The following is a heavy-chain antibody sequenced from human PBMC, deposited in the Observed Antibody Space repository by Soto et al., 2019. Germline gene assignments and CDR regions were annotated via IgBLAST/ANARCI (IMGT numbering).Heavy chain of an antibody. CDR2: ISGSGGST. D-gene: IGHD1-26*01. J-gene: IGHJ4*02. Sequence: GGSLRLSCAASGFTFSSYAMSWVRQAPGKGLEWVSAISGSGGSTYYADSVKGRFTISRDNTKNTLYLQMNSLRAEDAAVEYCAKDGRGATKDYWGQGTLVTVSS. V-gene: IGHV3-23*01. CDR3: AKDGRGATKDY. CDR1: GFTFSSYA.